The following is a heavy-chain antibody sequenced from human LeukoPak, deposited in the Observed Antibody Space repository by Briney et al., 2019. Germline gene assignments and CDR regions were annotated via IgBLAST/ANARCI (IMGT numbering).Heavy chain of an antibody. J-gene: IGHJ4*02. D-gene: IGHD5-24*01. Sequence: GGSLRLSCAASGFTFSSYEMNWVRQAPGKGLEWVSYISSSGSTRYYVDSVKGRFTISRGTAKNSLYLQMNSLRAEDTAVYYCARGWRYFDYWGQGTLVTVSS. CDR1: GFTFSSYE. V-gene: IGHV3-48*03. CDR2: ISSSGSTR. CDR3: ARGWRYFDY.